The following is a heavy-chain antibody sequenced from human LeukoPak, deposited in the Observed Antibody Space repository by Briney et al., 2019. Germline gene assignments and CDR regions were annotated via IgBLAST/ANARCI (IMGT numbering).Heavy chain of an antibody. V-gene: IGHV3-30*18. D-gene: IGHD5-12*01. CDR1: GFTFSNYV. Sequence: SGGSLRLSCAASGFTFSNYVMHWVRQAPGKGLEWVAVISYDGSDKYYVDSVKGRFTLSRDNAKNSLYLQMNTLRAEDTAVYYCAKDAVIYDSGNDSYYYYWGQGTLVTVSP. J-gene: IGHJ4*02. CDR2: ISYDGSDK. CDR3: AKDAVIYDSGNDSYYYY.